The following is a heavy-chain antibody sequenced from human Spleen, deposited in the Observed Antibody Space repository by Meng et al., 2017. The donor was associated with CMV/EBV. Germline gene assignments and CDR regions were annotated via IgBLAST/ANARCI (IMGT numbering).Heavy chain of an antibody. J-gene: IGHJ4*02. Sequence: LTCAVSGGSFSSSKWWSWVRQPPGKGLEWIGEIYDSGTTTYNPSLKSRVTISLDESKNEFSLKLSSVTAADTAVYYCARNGYYSLDYWSQGTLVIVSS. V-gene: IGHV4-4*02. CDR1: GGSFSSSKW. D-gene: IGHD3-22*01. CDR2: IYDSGTT. CDR3: ARNGYYSLDY.